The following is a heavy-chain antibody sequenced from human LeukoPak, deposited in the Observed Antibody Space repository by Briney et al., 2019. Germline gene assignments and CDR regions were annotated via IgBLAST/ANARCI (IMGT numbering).Heavy chain of an antibody. V-gene: IGHV1-18*01. J-gene: IGHJ6*02. CDR1: GYTFTSYG. CDR2: ISAYNGNT. CDR3: ARVVVVPSPPPHYYYYGMDV. Sequence: ASVKVSCKASGYTFTSYGISWVRQAPGQGLEWMGWISAYNGNTNYAQKLQGRVTMTTDTSTSTAYMELRSLRSDDTAVYYCARVVVVPSPPPHYYYYGMDVWGQGTTVTVSS. D-gene: IGHD2-2*01.